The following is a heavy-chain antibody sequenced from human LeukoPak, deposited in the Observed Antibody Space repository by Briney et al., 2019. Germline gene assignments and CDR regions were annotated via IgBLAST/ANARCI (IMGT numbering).Heavy chain of an antibody. V-gene: IGHV3-21*01. D-gene: IGHD5-24*01. CDR1: GFTFSSYS. CDR2: ISSSSSYI. Sequence: GGSLRLSCAASGFTFSSYSMNWVRQAPGKGLEWVSSISSSSSYIYYADSVKGRFTISRDNAKNSLYLQMNSLRAEDTAVYYCARGQDGYNEFDYWGQGTLVTVSS. J-gene: IGHJ4*02. CDR3: ARGQDGYNEFDY.